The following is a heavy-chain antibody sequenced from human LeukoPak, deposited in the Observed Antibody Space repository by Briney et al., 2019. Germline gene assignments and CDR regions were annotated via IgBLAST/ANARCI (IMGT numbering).Heavy chain of an antibody. V-gene: IGHV4-59*01. Sequence: SETLSLTCTVSGGSISPYYWGWIRQPPGKGLEFIGFMHYSGSANYHPSLKSRVSISLDTSKNQFSLSLSSVTAADTAMYFCARGNGEYAYGYYFDYWGQGSLVTVSS. D-gene: IGHD5-18*01. J-gene: IGHJ4*02. CDR3: ARGNGEYAYGYYFDY. CDR1: GGSISPYY. CDR2: MHYSGSA.